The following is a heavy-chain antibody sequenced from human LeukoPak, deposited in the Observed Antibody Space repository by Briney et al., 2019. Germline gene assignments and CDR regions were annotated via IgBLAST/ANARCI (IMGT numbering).Heavy chain of an antibody. CDR2: ISSSGSTI. V-gene: IGHV3-48*03. CDR1: GFTFSSYE. CDR3: ARGDSGSYYFDY. D-gene: IGHD1-26*01. J-gene: IGHJ4*02. Sequence: PGGSLRLSCAASGFTFSSYEMNWVRQAPGKGLEWVSYISSSGSTIYYADSVKGRFTISRDNAKNSLYLQMNSLRAEDTAVCYCARGDSGSYYFDYWGQGTLVTVSS.